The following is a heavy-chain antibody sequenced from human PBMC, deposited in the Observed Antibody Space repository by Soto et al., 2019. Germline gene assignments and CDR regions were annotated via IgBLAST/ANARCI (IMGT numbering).Heavy chain of an antibody. V-gene: IGHV1-18*01. D-gene: IGHD3-9*01. CDR3: ARDEPPTYYDILTGYYKGYYFDY. Sequence: ASVKVSCKASGYTFTSYGISWVRQAPGQGLEWMGWISAYNGNTNYAQKLQGRVTMTTETSTSTAYMELRSLRSDDTAVYYCARDEPPTYYDILTGYYKGYYFDYWGQGTLVTVSS. CDR2: ISAYNGNT. J-gene: IGHJ4*02. CDR1: GYTFTSYG.